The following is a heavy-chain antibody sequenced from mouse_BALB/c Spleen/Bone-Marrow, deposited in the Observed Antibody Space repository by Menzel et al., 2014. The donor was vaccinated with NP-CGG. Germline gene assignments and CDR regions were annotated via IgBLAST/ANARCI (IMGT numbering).Heavy chain of an antibody. CDR2: IYPGDGDT. CDR3: ARDYHGSSFDY. Sequence: QVQLQQSGPELVKPGASVKISCKASGYAFSSSWMNWVKQRPGQGLEWIGGIYPGDGDTNYNGKFKGKATLTADKSSSTAYMQFSSLTSVDSAVYFCARDYHGSSFDYWGQGTTLTVSS. J-gene: IGHJ2*01. V-gene: IGHV1-82*01. D-gene: IGHD1-1*01. CDR1: GYAFSSSW.